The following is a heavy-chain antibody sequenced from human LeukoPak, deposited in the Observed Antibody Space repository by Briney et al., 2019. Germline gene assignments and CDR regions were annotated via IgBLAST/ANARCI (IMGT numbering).Heavy chain of an antibody. CDR1: GFTFTSYA. J-gene: IGHJ4*02. D-gene: IGHD6-6*01. V-gene: IGHV3-23*01. Sequence: PGGSLRLSCAVSGFTFTSYAMNWVRQAPGKGLEWVSGISGSGGTTDYAASVKGRFTISRDNSKNTLYLQMNSLRAEDTAVYYCARDGGQLVPFFDYWGQGTLVTVSS. CDR2: ISGSGGTT. CDR3: ARDGGQLVPFFDY.